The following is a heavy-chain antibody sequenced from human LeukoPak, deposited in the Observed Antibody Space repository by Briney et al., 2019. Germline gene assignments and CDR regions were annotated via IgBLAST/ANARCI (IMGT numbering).Heavy chain of an antibody. CDR2: INPNSGGT. V-gene: IGHV1-2*02. CDR3: AREPALSGSFHYDY. CDR1: RYTFNHYL. J-gene: IGHJ4*02. Sequence: ASVKVSYKASRYTFNHYLLHWVPPAPGQGLEWMGWINPNSGGTNYAQRFQGRVTMTRDTSMSTAYLELSRLRSDDTAVYYCAREPALSGSFHYDYWGQGTLVTVSS. D-gene: IGHD1-26*01.